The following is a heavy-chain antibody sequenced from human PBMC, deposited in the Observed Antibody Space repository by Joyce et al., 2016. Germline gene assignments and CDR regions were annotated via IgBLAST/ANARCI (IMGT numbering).Heavy chain of an antibody. Sequence: QVQLVESGGGVGQPGRSLTLPCAAFGFSFSQFFMVWIRQAPGKGLEWAAVISSDGSNKYYADSAKGRFIISRDNSKNTLNLQMTGLRSDDTGVYYCARGTTVTRMGNWFDPWGQGTLVTVSS. J-gene: IGHJ5*02. V-gene: IGHV3-30-3*01. D-gene: IGHD4-17*01. CDR3: ARGTTVTRMGNWFDP. CDR1: GFSFSQFF. CDR2: ISSDGSNK.